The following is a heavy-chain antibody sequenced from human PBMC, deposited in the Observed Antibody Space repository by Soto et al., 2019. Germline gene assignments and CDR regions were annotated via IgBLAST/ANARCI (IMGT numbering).Heavy chain of an antibody. CDR2: FDPEDGET. Sequence: ASVKVSCKVSGYTLTELSMHWVRQAPGKGLEWMGGFDPEDGETIYAQKFQGRVTMTEDTSTDTAYMELSSLRSEDTAVYYCATVGGSSSIFDYWGQGTLVTVSS. CDR1: GYTLTELS. D-gene: IGHD1-26*01. CDR3: ATVGGSSSIFDY. J-gene: IGHJ4*02. V-gene: IGHV1-24*01.